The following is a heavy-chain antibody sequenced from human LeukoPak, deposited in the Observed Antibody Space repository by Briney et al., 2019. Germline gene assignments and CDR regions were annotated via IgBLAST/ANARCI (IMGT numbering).Heavy chain of an antibody. CDR2: IGISGDT. J-gene: IGHJ4*02. V-gene: IGHV3-13*01. CDR3: ARGGIQVSGIDEFDY. Sequence: GGSLRLSCAASGFTFIDYDMHWVRQVIGKGLEWVSAIGISGDTHYSGSVKGRFTISRENAESSLYLQMNSLRAEDTAVYYCARGGIQVSGIDEFDYWGQGTLVTVSS. CDR1: GFTFIDYD. D-gene: IGHD6-19*01.